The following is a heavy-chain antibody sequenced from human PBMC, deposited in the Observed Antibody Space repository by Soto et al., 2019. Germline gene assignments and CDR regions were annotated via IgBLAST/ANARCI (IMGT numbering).Heavy chain of an antibody. CDR2: IDSSGST. J-gene: IGHJ4*02. Sequence: KALETLSLTCTVSGDSISNGDYYWSWIRQPPGRGLEWIGYIDSSGSTYYNPSLKSRLTMSVDMSKNQFSLRLTSVTAADTAVYYCASRYLYWGQGLLVTVSS. CDR3: ASRYLY. V-gene: IGHV4-30-4*01. CDR1: GDSISNGDYY. D-gene: IGHD3-16*02.